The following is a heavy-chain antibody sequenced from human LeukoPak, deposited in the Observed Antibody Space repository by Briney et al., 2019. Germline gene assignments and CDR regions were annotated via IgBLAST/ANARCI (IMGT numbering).Heavy chain of an antibody. V-gene: IGHV1-18*01. CDR2: ISAYNGNT. J-gene: IGHJ4*02. CDR3: ARNPSTALDY. Sequence: GASVKVSCKASVYTFTSYGISWVRQAPGQGREWMGWISAYNGNTNYAQKFQGRVTMTTDTPTSTAYMELRRLRSDDTAVYYCARNPSTALDYWGQGTLVTVSS. D-gene: IGHD4-17*01. CDR1: VYTFTSYG.